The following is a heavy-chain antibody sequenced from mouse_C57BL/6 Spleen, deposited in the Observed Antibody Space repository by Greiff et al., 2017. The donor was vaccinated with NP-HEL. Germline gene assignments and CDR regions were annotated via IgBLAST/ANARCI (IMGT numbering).Heavy chain of an antibody. CDR2: ISSGGSYT. CDR1: GFTFSSYG. Sequence: EVHLVESGGDLVKPGGSLKLSCAASGFTFSSYGMSWVRQTPDKRLEWVATISSGGSYTYYPDSVKGRFTISRDNAKNTLYLQMSSLKSEDTAMYYCARQGGLGWYFDVWGTGTTVTVSS. CDR3: ARQGGLGWYFDV. V-gene: IGHV5-6*01. J-gene: IGHJ1*03. D-gene: IGHD2-2*01.